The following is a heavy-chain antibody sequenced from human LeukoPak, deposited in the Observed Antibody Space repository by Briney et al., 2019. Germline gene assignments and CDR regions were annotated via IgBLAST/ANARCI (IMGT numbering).Heavy chain of an antibody. Sequence: PGGSLRLSFAASGFTFDDYSMHWVRQAPGKGLEWVSLISWNGGSTYYADSVKGRFTISRDNSKNSLYLQMNSLRAEDTALYYCAKDGKNYFDYWGQGTLVTVSS. CDR1: GFTFDDYS. CDR3: AKDGKNYFDY. V-gene: IGHV3-43D*03. J-gene: IGHJ4*02. CDR2: ISWNGGST.